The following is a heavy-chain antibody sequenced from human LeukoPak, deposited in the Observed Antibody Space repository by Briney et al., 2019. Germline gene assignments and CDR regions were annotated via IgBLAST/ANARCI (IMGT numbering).Heavy chain of an antibody. CDR1: GGSISSSSYY. CDR2: IYYSGST. CDR3: ARHLIAWFGELLYSYYFDY. Sequence: KTSETLSLTCTVSGGSISSSSYYWGWIRQPPGKGLEWIGSIYYSGSTYYNPSLKSRVTISVDTSKNQLSLKLSSVTAADTAMYYCARHLIAWFGELLYSYYFDYWGQGTLVTVSS. J-gene: IGHJ4*02. D-gene: IGHD3-10*01. V-gene: IGHV4-39*01.